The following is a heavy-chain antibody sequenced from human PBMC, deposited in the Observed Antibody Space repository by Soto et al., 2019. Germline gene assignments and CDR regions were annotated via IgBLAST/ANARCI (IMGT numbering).Heavy chain of an antibody. D-gene: IGHD3-10*01. V-gene: IGHV4-30-4*01. Sequence: QVQLQESGPGLVKPSQTLSLTCTVSGGSISSGDYYWSWIRQPPGKGLEWIGYIYYSGSTYYNPSLKSRVTISVDTSKNRFALKLSSVTAADTAVYYCARKSMVRGVPSGYFDYWGQGTLVTVSS. CDR1: GGSISSGDYY. CDR2: IYYSGST. CDR3: ARKSMVRGVPSGYFDY. J-gene: IGHJ4*02.